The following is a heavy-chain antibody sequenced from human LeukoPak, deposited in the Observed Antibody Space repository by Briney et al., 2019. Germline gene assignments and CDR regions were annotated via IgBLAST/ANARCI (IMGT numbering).Heavy chain of an antibody. CDR2: IKSKTDGETT. CDR1: GFTFTNAW. J-gene: IGHJ4*02. V-gene: IGHV3-15*01. Sequence: SGGSLRLSCVDSGFTFTNAWMSWVRQAPGKGLEWIGRIKSKTDGETTNYAEPVRGRFTISRDDSKSAVYLQMNSLKIEDTAVYYCTTDLGTYYHGSQRLIPIDYWGQGTLVTVSS. CDR3: TTDLGTYYHGSQRLIPIDY. D-gene: IGHD3-10*01.